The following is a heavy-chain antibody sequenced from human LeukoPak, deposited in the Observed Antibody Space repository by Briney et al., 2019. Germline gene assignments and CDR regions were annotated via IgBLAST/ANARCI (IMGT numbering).Heavy chain of an antibody. J-gene: IGHJ3*02. Sequence: GGSLRLSCAASGFTFSSYAMSWVRQAPGKGLEWVSAISGSGGSTYYADSVKGRFTISRDNSTNTLYLQMNSLTGEDTALYYCAKHPLGPRPQYYDFWSGYYNGAFDIWGQGTMVTVSS. V-gene: IGHV3-23*01. CDR3: AKHPLGPRPQYYDFWSGYYNGAFDI. CDR1: GFTFSSYA. D-gene: IGHD3-3*01. CDR2: ISGSGGST.